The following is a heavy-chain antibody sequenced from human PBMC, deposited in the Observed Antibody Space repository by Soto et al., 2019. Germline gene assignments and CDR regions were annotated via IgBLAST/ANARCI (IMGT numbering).Heavy chain of an antibody. CDR2: ISYDGSNK. D-gene: IGHD3-10*01. J-gene: IGHJ4*02. CDR1: GFTFSSYG. V-gene: IGHV3-30*18. Sequence: ESGGGVVQPGRSLRLSCAASGFTFSSYGMHWVRQAPGKGLEWVAVISYDGSNKYYADSVKGRFTISRDNSKNTLYLQMNSLRAEDTAVYYCAKSSTMVWGDHTDYWGQGTLVTVSS. CDR3: AKSSTMVWGDHTDY.